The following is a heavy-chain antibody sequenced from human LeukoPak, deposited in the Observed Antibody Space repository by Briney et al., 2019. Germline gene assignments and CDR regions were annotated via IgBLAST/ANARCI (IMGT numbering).Heavy chain of an antibody. V-gene: IGHV3-43*02. CDR1: GFTVDDYS. Sequence: GGSLRLSCAASGFTVDDYSMHWVRQPPGKGLEWVSLISRDGNSTYYAGSVKGRFTISRDNSKNSLYLQMNSLRTEDTAFYYCATNFGAYYYDTSGYYAFWGQGTLVTVSS. CDR3: ATNFGAYYYDTSGYYAF. J-gene: IGHJ4*02. D-gene: IGHD3-22*01. CDR2: ISRDGNST.